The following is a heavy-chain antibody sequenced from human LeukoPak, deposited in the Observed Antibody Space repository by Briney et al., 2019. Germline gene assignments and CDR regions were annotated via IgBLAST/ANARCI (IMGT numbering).Heavy chain of an antibody. CDR1: GYTFTSYY. J-gene: IGHJ3*02. CDR3: ARAVSESSYSAPPSAFDI. Sequence: ASVKVSCKASGYTFTSYYMHWVRQAPGQGLEWMGIINPSGGSTSYAQKFQGRVTMTRDTSTSTVYMELSSLRSEDTAVYYCARAVSESSYSAPPSAFDIWGQGTMVTVSS. CDR2: INPSGGST. V-gene: IGHV1-46*01. D-gene: IGHD1-26*01.